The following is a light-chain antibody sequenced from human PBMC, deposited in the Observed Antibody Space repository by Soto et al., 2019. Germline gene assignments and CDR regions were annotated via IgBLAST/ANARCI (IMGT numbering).Light chain of an antibody. J-gene: IGKJ5*01. Sequence: DIQMTQSPSTLSASVGDTVTITCRASQGISSYLAWYQQKPGKAPKLLIYAASTLQSGVPSRFSGSGSGTDFTLTISCLQSEDFATYYCQQYYSYPRTFGQGTQLEIK. CDR2: AAS. CDR1: QGISSY. V-gene: IGKV1-9*01. CDR3: QQYYSYPRT.